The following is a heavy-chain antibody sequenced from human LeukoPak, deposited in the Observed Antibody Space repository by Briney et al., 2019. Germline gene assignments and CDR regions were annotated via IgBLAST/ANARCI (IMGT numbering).Heavy chain of an antibody. CDR2: TYYSGNA. V-gene: IGHV4-59*01. CDR1: GGSISNYY. CDR3: ARAFRGPHHR. J-gene: IGHJ5*02. D-gene: IGHD1-14*01. Sequence: SETLSLTCTVSGGSISNYYWYWMRQPPGKGLEWIGHTYYSGNANYNPSLKSRVTISVDTSKNQFSLNLSSVTAADTAVYYCARAFRGPHHRWGQGTLVTVSS.